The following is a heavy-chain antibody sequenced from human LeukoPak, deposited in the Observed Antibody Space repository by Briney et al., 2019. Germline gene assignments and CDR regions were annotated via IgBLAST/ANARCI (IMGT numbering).Heavy chain of an antibody. D-gene: IGHD1-1*01. CDR1: GGSISSSSYY. J-gene: IGHJ4*02. V-gene: IGHV4-61*05. CDR2: ISVTGRI. CDR3: AKLAKLGKAHYFDY. Sequence: SETLSLTCTVSGGSISSSSYYWSWIRQPPGKGLDFIGYISVTGRINYNPSLKSRVTISADTSKNQFSLKVNSVTAADTALYYCAKLAKLGKAHYFDYWGQGTPVTVSS.